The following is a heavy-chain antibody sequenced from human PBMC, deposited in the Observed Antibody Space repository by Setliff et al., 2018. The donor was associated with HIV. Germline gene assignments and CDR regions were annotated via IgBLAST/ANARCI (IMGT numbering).Heavy chain of an antibody. D-gene: IGHD3-9*01. J-gene: IGHJ4*02. V-gene: IGHV4-34*12. Sequence: LSLTCAVSGASFNSYFWTWIRQPPGKGLEWIGEVIQSGATNYNPSLKSRVTFSVAPSKNQFSLKLTSVTAADTAVYYCARTRDKYYDILTPAYYTDYWAQGTLVTVSS. CDR1: GASFNSYF. CDR2: VIQSGAT. CDR3: ARTRDKYYDILTPAYYTDY.